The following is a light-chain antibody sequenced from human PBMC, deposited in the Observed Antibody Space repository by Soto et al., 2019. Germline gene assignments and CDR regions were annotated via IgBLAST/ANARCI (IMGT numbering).Light chain of an antibody. CDR2: DAS. J-gene: IGKJ2*01. V-gene: IGKV1-5*01. CDR3: QQYNSYSPYT. Sequence: DIQMTQSPSTLSASVGDRVTITCRASQSISSWLAWYQQKPGKAPKLLIYDASSLESGVPSRFSGSGSGTEFTLTISSLKPDDFATYYRQQYNSYSPYTFGQGTKVDIK. CDR1: QSISSW.